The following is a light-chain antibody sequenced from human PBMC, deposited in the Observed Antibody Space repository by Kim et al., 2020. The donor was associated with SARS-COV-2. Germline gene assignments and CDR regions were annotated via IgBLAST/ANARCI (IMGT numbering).Light chain of an antibody. V-gene: IGKV3-15*01. CDR1: QSVGTY. J-gene: IGKJ4*01. Sequence: PGESVTLSCRAGQSVGTYLAWYQQKPGQAPRLLIYAASARVTGLPTRFSGSGSETEFTLTITNLQSEDFAVYYCQQYHNWPPLTFGGGTKVDIK. CDR2: AAS. CDR3: QQYHNWPPLT.